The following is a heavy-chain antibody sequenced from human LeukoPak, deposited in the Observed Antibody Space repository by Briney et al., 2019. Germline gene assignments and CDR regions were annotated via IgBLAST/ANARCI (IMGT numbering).Heavy chain of an antibody. Sequence: GESLKISCKGSGYSFTSYWIGWVRQMPGKGLEWMGIIYPGDSDTRYSPSFQGQVTISADKSISTAYLQWSSLKASDTAIYYCARVQKSDSHNHGMDVWGQGTTVTVSS. CDR2: IYPGDSDT. J-gene: IGHJ6*02. CDR1: GYSFTSYW. V-gene: IGHV5-51*01. CDR3: ARVQKSDSHNHGMDV. D-gene: IGHD3-22*01.